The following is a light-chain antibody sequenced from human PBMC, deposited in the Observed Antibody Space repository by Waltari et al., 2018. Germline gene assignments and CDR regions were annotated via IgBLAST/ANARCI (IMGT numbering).Light chain of an antibody. Sequence: QSALTQPPSASGSPGQSVTISCTGTSSDVGYYNYVSWYQQHPGQAPTLMIFEVSKRFSGVPDRFSGSTSANTASLTVSGLQAEDEADYYCSSYAGNNFYVFGTGTTVTVL. CDR3: SSYAGNNFYV. CDR2: EVS. CDR1: SSDVGYYNY. V-gene: IGLV2-8*01. J-gene: IGLJ1*01.